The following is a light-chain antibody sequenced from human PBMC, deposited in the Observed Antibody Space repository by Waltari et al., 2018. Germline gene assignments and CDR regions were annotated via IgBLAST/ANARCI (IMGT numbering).Light chain of an antibody. J-gene: IGLJ3*02. V-gene: IGLV2-23*01. CDR2: ENS. CDR3: CSFASSRTWV. Sequence: QVPGRAPKLMIYENSRRPSDISHHFSGSKSGNTASLTISGLQAEDEADYYCCSFASSRTWVFGGGTKLTVL.